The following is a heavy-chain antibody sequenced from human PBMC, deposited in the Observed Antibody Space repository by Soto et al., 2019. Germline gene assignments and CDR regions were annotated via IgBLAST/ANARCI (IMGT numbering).Heavy chain of an antibody. CDR1: GFAAFGDYA. V-gene: IGHV3-49*03. Sequence: GGSLRLSCSGSGFAAFGDYAVSWFRQAPGKGLEWVGFIRSKAYGGTTEFAASVKGRFAISRDDSKSIASLQMNSLKVEDTATYFCNGRYCRTTSDCYGHFDPWGQGTLVTVSS. J-gene: IGHJ5*02. CDR3: NGRYCRTTSDCYGHFDP. CDR2: IRSKAYGGTT. D-gene: IGHD2-21*02.